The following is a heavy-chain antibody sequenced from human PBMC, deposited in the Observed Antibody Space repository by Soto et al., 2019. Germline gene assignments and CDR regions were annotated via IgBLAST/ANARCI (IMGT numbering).Heavy chain of an antibody. D-gene: IGHD6-13*01. CDR2: IYYSGST. J-gene: IGHJ4*02. CDR1: GGSVSSGNYY. CDR3: ARRYSSSFDY. Sequence: SETLSLTCTVSGGSVSSGNYYWSWIRQPPGKGLEWIGYIYYSGSTNYNPSLKSRVTISVDTSKNQFSLKLSSVTAADTAVYYCARRYSSSFDYWGQGTLVTVSS. V-gene: IGHV4-61*01.